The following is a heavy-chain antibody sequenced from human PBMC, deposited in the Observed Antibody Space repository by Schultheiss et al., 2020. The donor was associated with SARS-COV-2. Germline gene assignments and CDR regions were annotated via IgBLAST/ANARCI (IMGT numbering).Heavy chain of an antibody. CDR1: GFTFSNAW. V-gene: IGHV4-59*08. CDR3: ARHGLYYYDSSGPYGGFDY. D-gene: IGHD3-22*01. J-gene: IGHJ4*02. Sequence: GSLRLSCAASGFTFSNAWMSWVRQPPGKGLEWVGRIYTSGSTNYNPSLKSRVTISVDTSKNQFSLKLSSVTAADTAVYYCARHGLYYYDSSGPYGGFDYWGQGTLVTVSS. CDR2: IYTSGST.